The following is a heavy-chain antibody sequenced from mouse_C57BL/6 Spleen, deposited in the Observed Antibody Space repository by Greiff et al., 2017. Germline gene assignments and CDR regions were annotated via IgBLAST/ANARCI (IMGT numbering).Heavy chain of an antibody. V-gene: IGHV5-9*01. CDR3: ARQTGRGPYFDY. Sequence: EVKLVESGGGLVKPGGSLKLSCAASGFTFSSYTMSWVRQTPEKRLEWVATISGGGGNTYYPDSVKGRFTISRDNAKNTLYLQMSSLRSEDTALYYCARQTGRGPYFDYWGQGTTLTVSS. CDR2: ISGGGGNT. J-gene: IGHJ2*01. CDR1: GFTFSSYT. D-gene: IGHD4-1*01.